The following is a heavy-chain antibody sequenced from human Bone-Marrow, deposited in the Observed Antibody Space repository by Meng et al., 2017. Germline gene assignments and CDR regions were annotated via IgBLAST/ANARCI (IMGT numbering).Heavy chain of an antibody. CDR2: IGGSGTI. Sequence: GSGGGLGQPGGSLRLSWAASGFPVSSNYMSWVRQAPGKGLEWVSLIGGSGTIHYADSVKGRVTISRDNSKNTVYLEMNSLRVEDTAVYYCAKDDSSGYGPDYWGQGTLVTVSS. D-gene: IGHD5-18*01. CDR1: GFPVSSNY. CDR3: AKDDSSGYGPDY. V-gene: IGHV3-66*01. J-gene: IGHJ4*02.